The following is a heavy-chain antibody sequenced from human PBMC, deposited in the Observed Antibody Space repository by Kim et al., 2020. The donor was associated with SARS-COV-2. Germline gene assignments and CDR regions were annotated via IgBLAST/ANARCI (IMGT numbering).Heavy chain of an antibody. CDR3: AKDRLRDIRIAVAADY. D-gene: IGHD6-19*01. Sequence: VKGRFTISRDNSKNTLYLQMISLRAEDTAVYYCAKDRLRDIRIAVAADYWGQGTLVTVSS. V-gene: IGHV3-23*01. J-gene: IGHJ4*02.